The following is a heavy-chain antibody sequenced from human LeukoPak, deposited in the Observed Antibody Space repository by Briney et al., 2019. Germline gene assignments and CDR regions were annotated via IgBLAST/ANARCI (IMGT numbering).Heavy chain of an antibody. V-gene: IGHV3-7*01. CDR3: ARDPWDSSGWSDY. CDR1: GFTFSSYW. Sequence: GGSLRLSCAASGFTFSSYWMSWVRQAPGKGLEWVANIKQDGSEKYYVDSVKGRFTISRDNAKDSLYLQMNSLRAEDTAVYYCARDPWDSSGWSDYWGQGTLVTVSS. J-gene: IGHJ4*02. CDR2: IKQDGSEK. D-gene: IGHD6-19*01.